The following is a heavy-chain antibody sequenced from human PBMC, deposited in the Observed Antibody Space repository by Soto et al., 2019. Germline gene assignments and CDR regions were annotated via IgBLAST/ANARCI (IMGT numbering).Heavy chain of an antibody. J-gene: IGHJ4*02. CDR3: ARWSYLDY. CDR2: ISGSDGKT. D-gene: IGHD3-3*01. CDR1: GYSFGSYA. V-gene: IGHV3-23*01. Sequence: SPTLSSAASGYSFGSYALTWVRQAPGKGLEWVPTISGSDGKTFYADSVKGRFSISRDTSQSTLYLQMNSLRADDTAIYYCARWSYLDYWGQGTRVTVSS.